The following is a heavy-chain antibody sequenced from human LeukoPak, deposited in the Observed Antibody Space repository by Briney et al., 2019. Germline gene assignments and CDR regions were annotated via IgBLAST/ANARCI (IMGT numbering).Heavy chain of an antibody. V-gene: IGHV4-4*07. CDR3: ARERWYYYDSSGYHDY. D-gene: IGHD3-22*01. J-gene: IGHJ4*02. CDR2: IYTSGST. CDR1: GGSISSYY. Sequence: SETLSLTCTVSGGSISSYYWSWIRQPAGKGLEWMGRIYTSGSTNYNPCLKSRVTMSVDTSKNQFSLKLSSVTTADTAVYYCARERWYYYDSSGYHDYWGQGTLVTVSS.